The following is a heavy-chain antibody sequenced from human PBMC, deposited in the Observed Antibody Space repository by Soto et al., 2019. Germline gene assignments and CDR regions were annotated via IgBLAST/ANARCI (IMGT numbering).Heavy chain of an antibody. V-gene: IGHV1-18*01. CDR2: ISGYNGNT. J-gene: IGHJ6*02. Sequence: QVQLVQSGAEVKKPGASVNVSCKASGYSFHTYAISWVRQAPGQGLEWVGWISGYNGNTNYAQKFQGRVTLTTDTSTKTAFMELRSPTGDDTAVYYCAREYGMDVWGQGTPVTVSS. CDR3: AREYGMDV. CDR1: GYSFHTYA.